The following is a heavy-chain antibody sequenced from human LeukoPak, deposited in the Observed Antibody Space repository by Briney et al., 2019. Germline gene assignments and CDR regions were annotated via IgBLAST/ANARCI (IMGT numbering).Heavy chain of an antibody. J-gene: IGHJ4*02. V-gene: IGHV3-11*01. CDR1: GFTFSDYY. Sequence: GGSLRLSCAASGFTFSDYYMSWIRQAPGKGLEWVSYISSSGSTIYYADSVKGRFTISRDNAKNSLYLQMSSLRSEDTAVYYCARDKEIVLRYFDPTPTYFDYWGQGTLVTVSS. CDR3: ARDKEIVLRYFDPTPTYFDY. CDR2: ISSSGSTI. D-gene: IGHD3-9*01.